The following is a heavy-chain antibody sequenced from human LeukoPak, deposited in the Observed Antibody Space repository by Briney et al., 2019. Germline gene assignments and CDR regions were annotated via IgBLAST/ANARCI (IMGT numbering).Heavy chain of an antibody. J-gene: IGHJ5*01. D-gene: IGHD5-12*01. V-gene: IGHV3-33*01. CDR1: GFTFSSCG. CDR2: IWHDGSNK. CDR3: ARGFGYSSRQFES. Sequence: GGFLRLSCAASGFTFSSCGMHWVRQAPGKGLEWVAVIWHDGSNKYYADSVKGRFTISRDNAKNFLYLQTDNLTVEDTAVYFCARGFGYSSRQFESWGQGTQVTVSS.